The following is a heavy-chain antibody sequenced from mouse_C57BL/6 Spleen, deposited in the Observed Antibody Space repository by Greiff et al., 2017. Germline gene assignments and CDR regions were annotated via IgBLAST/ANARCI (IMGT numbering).Heavy chain of an antibody. Sequence: VQVVESGAELVRPGASVKLSCKASGYTFTDYYINWVKQRPGQGLEWIARIYPGSGNTYYNEKFKGKATLTAEKSSSTAYMQLSSLTSEDSAVYFCARRGAGPDYAMDYWGQGTSVTVSS. CDR3: ARRGAGPDYAMDY. CDR1: GYTFTDYY. CDR2: IYPGSGNT. V-gene: IGHV1-76*01. J-gene: IGHJ4*01.